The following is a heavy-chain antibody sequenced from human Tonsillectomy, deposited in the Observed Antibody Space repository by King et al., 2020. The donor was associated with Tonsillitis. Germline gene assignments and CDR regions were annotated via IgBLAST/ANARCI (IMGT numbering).Heavy chain of an antibody. J-gene: IGHJ4*02. CDR2: IYYSGST. CDR3: ASEDYNYNFFDY. D-gene: IGHD5-24*01. CDR1: GGSISSSSYY. V-gene: IGHV4-39*01. Sequence: QLQESGPGLVKPSETLSLTCTVSGGSISSSSYYWGWIRQPPGKGLEWIGSIYYSGSTYYNPSLKMRVTISVDTSKNQFSLKVSSVTAADTAVYYCASEDYNYNFFDYWGQGTLVTVSS.